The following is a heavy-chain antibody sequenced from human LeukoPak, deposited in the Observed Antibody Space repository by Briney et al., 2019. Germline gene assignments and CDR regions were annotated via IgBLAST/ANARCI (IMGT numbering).Heavy chain of an antibody. CDR2: ISWEGHTT. J-gene: IGHJ4*02. CDR1: GFTFDDYA. Sequence: GGSLRLSCAASGFTFDDYAMHWIRQAPGKGLEWVSLISWEGHTTYYADSVRGRFTISRDNSKNSLFLEMKSLTTDDTAFYYCTRDTDFGSPTNYFDHWGQGTLVSVSS. V-gene: IGHV3-43*01. D-gene: IGHD3-10*01. CDR3: TRDTDFGSPTNYFDH.